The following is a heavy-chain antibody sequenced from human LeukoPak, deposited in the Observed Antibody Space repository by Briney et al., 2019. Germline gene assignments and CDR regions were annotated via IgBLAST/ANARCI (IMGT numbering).Heavy chain of an antibody. J-gene: IGHJ4*02. V-gene: IGHV4-59*13. CDR3: VRGGWPRSGHHFDH. Sequence: SETLSLTCAVSGGPMNNYLWSWLRQPPGKGLEWIAHVYFRGSTTYNPSLKSRATTSIDTSSNEFSLNVTSVTAADTAVYYCVRGGWPRSGHHFDHWGQGTQVTVSS. CDR1: GGPMNNYL. D-gene: IGHD5-12*01. CDR2: VYFRGST.